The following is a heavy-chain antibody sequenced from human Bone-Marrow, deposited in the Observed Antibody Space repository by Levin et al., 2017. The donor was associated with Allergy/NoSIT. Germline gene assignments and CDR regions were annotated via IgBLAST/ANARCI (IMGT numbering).Heavy chain of an antibody. D-gene: IGHD5-12*01. V-gene: IGHV3-11*01. CDR1: GFTFSDYY. CDR2: ISGSGSFT. Sequence: GGSLRLSCAASGFTFSDYYMSWIRLAPGRGLEWVSYISGSGSFTYYPDSVKGRFTISRDNAQKSLYLQMNSLRAEDTAVYFCARDKAGATGYFDLWGHGNLVTVSS. J-gene: IGHJ2*01. CDR3: ARDKAGATGYFDL.